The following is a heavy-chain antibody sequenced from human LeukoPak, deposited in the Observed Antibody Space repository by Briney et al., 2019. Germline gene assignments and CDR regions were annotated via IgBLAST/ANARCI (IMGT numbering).Heavy chain of an antibody. CDR3: ARDGTISYYIDV. J-gene: IGHJ6*03. Sequence: ASVKVSCKSSGYTFTGYYMHWVRQAPGQGLEWMGWINPNSGGTNYAQKFQGRVTMTRDTSISTAYMELSRLRSDDTAVYYCARDGTISYYIDVWGKGTTVTVSS. D-gene: IGHD3-9*01. CDR2: INPNSGGT. V-gene: IGHV1-2*02. CDR1: GYTFTGYY.